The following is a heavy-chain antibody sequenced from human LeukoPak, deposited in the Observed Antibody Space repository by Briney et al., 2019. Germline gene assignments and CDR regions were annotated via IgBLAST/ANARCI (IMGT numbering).Heavy chain of an antibody. Sequence: GGSLRLSCAASGFTFNNYWMHWVRQAPGKGLVWVSRINGDGSSTTYADSVKGRFTISRDNAKNTLYLQMKGLRAEDTALYYCARSATGGYFDSWGQGTLVTVSS. CDR3: ARSATGGYFDS. J-gene: IGHJ4*02. CDR2: INGDGSST. CDR1: GFTFNNYW. D-gene: IGHD3-22*01. V-gene: IGHV3-74*01.